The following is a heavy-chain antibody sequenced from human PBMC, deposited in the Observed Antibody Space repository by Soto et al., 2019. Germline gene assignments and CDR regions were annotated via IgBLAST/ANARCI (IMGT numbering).Heavy chain of an antibody. CDR3: ARRRRTDMDDIVLMHDFDF. CDR2: INRNGRNQ. Sequence: QVQLVESGGGLVKPGGSLRLSCVASGFTFSDYYMSWIRQAPGRGLEWLSYINRNGRNQDYADSVRGRFTISRDNAKTSLFLEMNGLSVEDTAVYYCARRRRTDMDDIVLMHDFDFWGQGTLVTVSS. J-gene: IGHJ4*02. D-gene: IGHD2-8*01. V-gene: IGHV3-11*01. CDR1: GFTFSDYY.